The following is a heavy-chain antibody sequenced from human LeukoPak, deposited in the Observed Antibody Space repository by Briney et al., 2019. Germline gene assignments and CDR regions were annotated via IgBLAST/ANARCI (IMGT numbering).Heavy chain of an antibody. Sequence: SETLSLTCTVSGASMSSYYWNWIRQPPGKGLEWIGYVSYTGSTNYNPSLKGRVTISIDMSKNQFSLNLSSVTAADTAVYYCAGDDKDAFDIWGQGTMVTVSS. D-gene: IGHD3-22*01. CDR1: GASMSSYY. J-gene: IGHJ3*02. V-gene: IGHV4-59*01. CDR2: VSYTGST. CDR3: AGDDKDAFDI.